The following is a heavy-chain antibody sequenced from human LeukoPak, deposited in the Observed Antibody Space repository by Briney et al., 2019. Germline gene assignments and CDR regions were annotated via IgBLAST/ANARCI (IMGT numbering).Heavy chain of an antibody. J-gene: IGHJ4*02. D-gene: IGHD6-13*01. Sequence: SETLPLTCTVSGGSISSYYWSWIRQPPGKGLEWIGYIYYSGTTNYNPSLKSRVTISVDTSKNQFSLKLSSVTAADTAVYYCARDSRQQLVLEYWGQGTLVTVSS. CDR2: IYYSGTT. CDR3: ARDSRQQLVLEY. CDR1: GGSISSYY. V-gene: IGHV4-59*01.